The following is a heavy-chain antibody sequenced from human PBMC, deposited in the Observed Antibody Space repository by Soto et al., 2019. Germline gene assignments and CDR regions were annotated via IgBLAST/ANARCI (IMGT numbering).Heavy chain of an antibody. CDR3: ATRSSVYGDLVDY. CDR1: GDSYSISTYS. CDR2: IYQSGVT. V-gene: IGHV4-30-2*02. D-gene: IGHD4-17*01. J-gene: IGHJ4*02. Sequence: LSLTCNMSGDSYSISTYSWSWIRQPPGKALQWIGFIYQSGVTSYNPSLASRVSISLDTSKNQFSLKLSSVTAADTAVYYCATRSSVYGDLVDYWGQGTLVTVSS.